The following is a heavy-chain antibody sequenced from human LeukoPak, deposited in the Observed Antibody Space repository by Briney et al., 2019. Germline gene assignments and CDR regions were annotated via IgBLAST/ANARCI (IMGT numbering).Heavy chain of an antibody. V-gene: IGHV4-59*01. CDR1: GGSISSYY. D-gene: IGHD6-6*01. CDR3: ARVGVEYSSPKDYYYGMDV. J-gene: IGHJ6*02. CDR2: IYYSGST. Sequence: SETLSLTCTVSGGSISSYYWSWIRQPSGKGLEWIGYIYYSGSTNYNPSLKSRVTISVDTSKNQFSLKLSSVTAADTAVYYCARVGVEYSSPKDYYYGMDVWGQGTTVTVSS.